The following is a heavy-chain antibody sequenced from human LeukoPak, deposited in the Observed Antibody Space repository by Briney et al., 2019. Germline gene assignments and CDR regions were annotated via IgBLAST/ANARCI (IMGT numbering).Heavy chain of an antibody. CDR1: GFTFSSHA. CDR3: AKDRSGSGYFDY. V-gene: IGHV3-23*01. D-gene: IGHD3-10*01. J-gene: IGHJ4*02. Sequence: PGGSLRLSRAASGFTFSSHAMSWVRQAPGKGLEWVSRISSGGGTTDYTDSVKGRFTISRDTSKNTLYPQMNSLRAEDTAVYYCAKDRSGSGYFDYWGQGTLVTVSS. CDR2: ISSGGGTT.